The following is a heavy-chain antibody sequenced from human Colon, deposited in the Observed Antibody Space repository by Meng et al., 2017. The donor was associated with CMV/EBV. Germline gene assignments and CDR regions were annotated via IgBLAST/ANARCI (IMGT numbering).Heavy chain of an antibody. D-gene: IGHD1-26*01. CDR2: MYTDGNT. CDR1: GFTVSGSY. CDR3: SIPVWAEATSGVDP. Sequence: GESLKISCAASGFTVSGSYMNWVRQAPGKGLEWVSVMYTDGNTYYADSVKGRFTISRYNSKNTLYLQMNSLRAEDTAVYYCSIPVWAEATSGVDPWGRGTLVTVSS. V-gene: IGHV3-66*02. J-gene: IGHJ5*02.